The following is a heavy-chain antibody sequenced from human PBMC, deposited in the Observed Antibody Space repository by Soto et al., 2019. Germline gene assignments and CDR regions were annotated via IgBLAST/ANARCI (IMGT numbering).Heavy chain of an antibody. CDR2: VFYTGFT. CDR1: GASISGSYYY. Sequence: SETLSLTCAVSGASISGSYYYWAWLRQSPGKGPEWIGSVFYTGFTSYNPSLESRVSVPVDTSKSQFSLKLSAVTAADTAVYYCATSQKGYNWNYFDHWGQGALVTVSS. J-gene: IGHJ4*02. V-gene: IGHV4-39*01. D-gene: IGHD1-20*01. CDR3: ATSQKGYNWNYFDH.